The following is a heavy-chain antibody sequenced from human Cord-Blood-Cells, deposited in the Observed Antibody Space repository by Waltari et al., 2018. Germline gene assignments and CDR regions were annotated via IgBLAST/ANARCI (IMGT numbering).Heavy chain of an antibody. D-gene: IGHD4-17*01. J-gene: IGHJ4*02. CDR2: IYYSGST. V-gene: IGHV4-39*01. CDR3: ASRLIYGDYVGPDY. CDR1: GGSISSSSSY. Sequence: QLQLQESGPGLVKPSETLSLTCTVSGGSISSSSSYWGWIRQPPGKGLEWIGSIYYSGSTYYHPSLKSRVTISVDTSKNQFSLKLSSVTAADTAVYYCASRLIYGDYVGPDYWGQGTLVTVSS.